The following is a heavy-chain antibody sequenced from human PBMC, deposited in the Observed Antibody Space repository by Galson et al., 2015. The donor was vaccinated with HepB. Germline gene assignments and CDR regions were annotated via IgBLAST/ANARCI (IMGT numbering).Heavy chain of an antibody. J-gene: IGHJ4*02. D-gene: IGHD1-26*01. CDR3: IHRPQDGSYFDY. CDR2: IFWDGDK. Sequence: PALVKPTQTLTLTCTFSGFSLRSNGMGVGWIRQPPGRALEWLALIFWDGDKRYSPSLKSRFTITKDTSKNQVVLTMSNMDPVDTATYYCIHRPQDGSYFDYWGQGILVTVSS. V-gene: IGHV2-5*02. CDR1: GFSLRSNGMG.